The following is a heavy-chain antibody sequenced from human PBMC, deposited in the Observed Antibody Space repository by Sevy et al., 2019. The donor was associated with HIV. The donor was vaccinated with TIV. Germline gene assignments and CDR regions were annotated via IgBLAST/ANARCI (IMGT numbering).Heavy chain of an antibody. Sequence: ASVKVSCTASGYTFTTRGLTWVRQAPGQGLEWMGWISAYGDTDYAQQVQGRITMTTDTSTKTAYMELRNLRSGDTAGYYCARDSGLRXISGDFDYWGQGTLVTVSS. J-gene: IGHJ4*02. CDR2: ISAYGDT. D-gene: IGHD3-10*01. CDR3: ARDSGLRXISGDFDY. CDR1: GYTFTTRG. V-gene: IGHV1-18*01.